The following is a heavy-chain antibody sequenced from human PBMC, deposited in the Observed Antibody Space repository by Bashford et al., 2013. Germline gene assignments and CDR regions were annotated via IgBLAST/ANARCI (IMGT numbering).Heavy chain of an antibody. V-gene: IGHV4-30-4*01. CDR2: TYYNT. Sequence: SETLSLTCIVSGGSVSSGDHYWSWIRQSPGKGLEWLGYTYYNTYYSPSLKSRVTISADTSKNQFSLNLNSVTTADTAVYYCTSLSQSGWYFDYWGQGTLVTVSS. J-gene: IGHJ4*02. D-gene: IGHD6-19*01. CDR3: TSLSQSGWYFDY. CDR1: GGSVSSGDHY.